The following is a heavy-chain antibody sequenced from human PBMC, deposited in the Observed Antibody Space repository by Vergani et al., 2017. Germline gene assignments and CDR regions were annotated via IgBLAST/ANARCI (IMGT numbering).Heavy chain of an antibody. Sequence: EVQLLESGGGLVQPGGSLRLSCAASGFTFSSYAMSWVRQAPGKGLEWVSAISGSGGSTYYADSVKGRFTISRDNAKNSLYLQMNSLRAEDTAVYYCARGSYYDFWSGYPGDYWGQGTLVTVSS. J-gene: IGHJ4*02. CDR2: ISGSGGST. CDR3: ARGSYYDFWSGYPGDY. CDR1: GFTFSSYA. D-gene: IGHD3-3*01. V-gene: IGHV3-23*01.